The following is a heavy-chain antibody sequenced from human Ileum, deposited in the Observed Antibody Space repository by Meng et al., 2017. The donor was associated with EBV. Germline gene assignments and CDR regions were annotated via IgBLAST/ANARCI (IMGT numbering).Heavy chain of an antibody. J-gene: IGHJ5*02. Sequence: QLPLQGADPGLGSPEETLSVTRVVSGGPIPSYSYNVRWIAQPPGKRLEWIGTFYHTGRPYYKPSLKRGVTISVDKSKNELSRKVTSVTAADSSLYYCARRDSVWFDPWGRGTLVTVSS. CDR3: ARRDSVWFDP. CDR1: GGPIPSYSYN. CDR2: FYHTGRP. V-gene: IGHV4-39*01. D-gene: IGHD3/OR15-3a*01.